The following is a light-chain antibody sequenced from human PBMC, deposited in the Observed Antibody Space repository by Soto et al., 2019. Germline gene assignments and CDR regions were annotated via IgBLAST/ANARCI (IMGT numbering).Light chain of an antibody. CDR2: IAS. CDR3: QQYGSSPLT. CDR1: QSVSSNY. V-gene: IGKV3-20*01. Sequence: EIVLTQSPGTLSLSPGERATLSCRASQSVSSNYLAWYQQKTGQTPRLLIYIASSRAPGIPDRFSGSGSGTHCTLTISRVEPEDFAVDYCQQYGSSPLTFGQGTKVEIK. J-gene: IGKJ1*01.